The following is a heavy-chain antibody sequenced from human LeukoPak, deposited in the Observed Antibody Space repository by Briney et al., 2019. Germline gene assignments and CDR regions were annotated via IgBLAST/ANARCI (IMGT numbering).Heavy chain of an antibody. Sequence: PGGSLRLSCAASGFTFSSYGMHWVRQAPGKGLEWVAVISYDGSNKYYADSVKGRSTISRDNSKNTLYLQMNSLRAGDTAVYYCAKLFLSGDYGTSFFDYWGQGTLVTVSS. J-gene: IGHJ4*02. D-gene: IGHD4/OR15-4a*01. CDR3: AKLFLSGDYGTSFFDY. V-gene: IGHV3-30*18. CDR1: GFTFSSYG. CDR2: ISYDGSNK.